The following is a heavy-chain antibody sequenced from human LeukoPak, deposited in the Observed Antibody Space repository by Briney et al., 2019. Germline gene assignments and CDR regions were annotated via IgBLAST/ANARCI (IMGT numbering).Heavy chain of an antibody. J-gene: IGHJ4*02. Sequence: PGGSLRLSCAASGFIFSNYAMSWVRQAPARGLEWVSSLRGDGETFYADSVKGRFTLSRDDSRNTVYLQLNNLRVEDTAVYYCAKASWVSSADAVSWGQGTLVTVSS. CDR3: AKASWVSSADAVS. CDR1: GFIFSNYA. V-gene: IGHV3-23*01. CDR2: LRGDGET. D-gene: IGHD3-16*01.